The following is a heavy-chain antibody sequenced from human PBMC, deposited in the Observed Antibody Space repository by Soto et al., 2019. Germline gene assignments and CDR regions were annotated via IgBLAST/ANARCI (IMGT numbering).Heavy chain of an antibody. J-gene: IGHJ4*02. Sequence: DVHLLESGGGLVQPGGSLRLSCAASGFMFSAYAMHWVRQAPGQGLEWVSSMSGTSADTYYADSVKGRFTVSRDSSKDTLYLQLNSLRAEDTALYFCAREDGGGPFDYRGQGTLVIVSS. CDR1: GFMFSAYA. V-gene: IGHV3-23*01. CDR2: MSGTSADT. D-gene: IGHD2-15*01. CDR3: AREDGGGPFDY.